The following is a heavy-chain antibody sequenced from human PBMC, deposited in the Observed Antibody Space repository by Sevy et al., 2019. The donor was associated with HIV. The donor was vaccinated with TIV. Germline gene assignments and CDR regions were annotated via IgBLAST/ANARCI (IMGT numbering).Heavy chain of an antibody. CDR2: LGTKGGNK. CDR1: GFTFSNYA. V-gene: IGHV3-64*04. CDR3: STDPIIVLLVTDGMDV. J-gene: IGHJ6*02. Sequence: GGSLRLSCSASGFTFSNYAMHWVRQSPGKGLEYVSTLGTKGGNKYYADSVNGRFTISRDDSKNTLYLQMDSLKTEDTGVYYCSTDPIIVLLVTDGMDVWGQGTTVTVSS. D-gene: IGHD2-8*02.